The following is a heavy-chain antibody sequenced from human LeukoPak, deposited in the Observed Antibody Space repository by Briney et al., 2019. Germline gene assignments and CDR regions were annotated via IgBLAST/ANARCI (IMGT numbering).Heavy chain of an antibody. D-gene: IGHD3-22*01. CDR3: ARDLSDGGYYDSSGYYYPQAGVFNY. Sequence: PSETLSLTCTVSGGSISSYYWSWIRQPPGKGLEWIGYIYYSGSTSYNPSLKSRVTMSVDTSKKQISLKVRSVTAADTAVYYCARDLSDGGYYDSSGYYYPQAGVFNYWGQGTLVTVSS. J-gene: IGHJ4*02. CDR1: GGSISSYY. CDR2: IYYSGST. V-gene: IGHV4-59*01.